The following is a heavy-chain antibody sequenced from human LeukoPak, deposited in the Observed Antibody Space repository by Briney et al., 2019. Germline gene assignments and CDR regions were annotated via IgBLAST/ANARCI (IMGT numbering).Heavy chain of an antibody. J-gene: IGHJ3*02. D-gene: IGHD2-2*03. V-gene: IGHV4-34*01. Sequence: SETLSLTCAVYGWSFSGYYWSWIRQPPGKGLEWIGEINHSGSTNYNPSLKSRVTISVDTSKNQFSLKLSSVTAADTAVYYCARELSFGYCSSTSCNDAFDIWGQGTMVTVSS. CDR1: GWSFSGYY. CDR2: INHSGST. CDR3: ARELSFGYCSSTSCNDAFDI.